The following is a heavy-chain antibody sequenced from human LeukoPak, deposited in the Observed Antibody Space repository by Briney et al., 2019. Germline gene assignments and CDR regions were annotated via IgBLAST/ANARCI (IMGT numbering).Heavy chain of an antibody. CDR1: GGSFSGYY. CDR3: ARGRRGMVRGVIDY. J-gene: IGHJ4*02. CDR2: INHSGST. Sequence: SETLSLTCAVYGGSFSGYYWSWIRQPPGKGLEWIGEINHSGSTNYNPSLKSRVTISVDTSKNQFSLKLSSVTAADTAVYYCARGRRGMVRGVIDYWGQGTLVTVSS. D-gene: IGHD3-10*01. V-gene: IGHV4-34*01.